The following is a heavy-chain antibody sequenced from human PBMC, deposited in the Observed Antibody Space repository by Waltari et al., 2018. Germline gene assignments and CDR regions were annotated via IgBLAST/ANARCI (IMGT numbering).Heavy chain of an antibody. Sequence: QVQLVQSGAEVKKPGASVKVSCKASGYTFTSYAMHWVRQAPGQRLEWMGWIKAGNGNTKYSQEFQGRVTITRETSASTAHMERSSLRSEDMAVYYCARAGSPYDMDVWGQGTTVTVSS. V-gene: IGHV1-3*03. CDR3: ARAGSPYDMDV. CDR2: IKAGNGNT. CDR1: GYTFTSYA. J-gene: IGHJ6*03. D-gene: IGHD6-13*01.